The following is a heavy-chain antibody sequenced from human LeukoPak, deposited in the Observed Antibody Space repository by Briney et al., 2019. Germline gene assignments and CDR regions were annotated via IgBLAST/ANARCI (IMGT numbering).Heavy chain of an antibody. CDR2: ISYDGSNK. J-gene: IGHJ4*02. D-gene: IGHD3-22*01. CDR3: ARWGVYDSSGIPKYYFDY. CDR1: GFTFSSYA. Sequence: GGSLRLSCAASGFTFSSYAMHWVRQAPGKGLEWVAVISYDGSNKCYADSVKGRFTISRDNSKNTLYLQMNSLRAEDTAVYYCARWGVYDSSGIPKYYFDYWGQGTLVTVSS. V-gene: IGHV3-30*04.